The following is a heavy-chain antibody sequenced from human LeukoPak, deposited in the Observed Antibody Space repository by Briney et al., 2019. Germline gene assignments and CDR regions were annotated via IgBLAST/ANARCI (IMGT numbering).Heavy chain of an antibody. CDR1: GGTFSSYA. J-gene: IGHJ4*02. Sequence: ASVKVSCKASGGTFSSYAISWVRQAPGQGLEWMGIINPSGGSTSYAQKFQGRVTMTRDMSTSTVYMELSSLRSEDTAVYYCARSARYSYGYGYYFDYWGQGTLVTVSS. CDR2: INPSGGST. V-gene: IGHV1-46*01. CDR3: ARSARYSYGYGYYFDY. D-gene: IGHD5-18*01.